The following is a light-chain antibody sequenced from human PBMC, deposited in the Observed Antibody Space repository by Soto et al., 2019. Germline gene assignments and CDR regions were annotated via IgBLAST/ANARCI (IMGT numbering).Light chain of an antibody. J-gene: IGLJ2*01. CDR3: QSYDSSLSGSV. V-gene: IGLV1-40*01. CDR2: GNS. CDR1: SSNIGAGYD. Sequence: QPVLTQPPSVSGAPGQSVTISCTGSSSNIGAGYDVHWYQQLPGTAPKLLIYGNSNRPSGVPDRFSGSKSGTSASLAITGLQAEDEADYYYQSYDSSLSGSVFGGGTKVTVL.